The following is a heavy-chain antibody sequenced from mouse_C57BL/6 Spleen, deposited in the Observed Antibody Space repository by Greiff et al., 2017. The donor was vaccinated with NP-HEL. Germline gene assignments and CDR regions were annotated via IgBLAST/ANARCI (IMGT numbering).Heavy chain of an antibody. D-gene: IGHD1-1*01. CDR3: ARSDYYGSHYYAMDY. J-gene: IGHJ4*01. CDR2: IYPGEGDT. CDR1: GYAFSSSW. Sequence: QVQLQQSGPELVKPGASVKISCKASGYAFSSSWMNWVKQRPGKGLEWIGRIYPGEGDTNYNGKFKGKATLTADKSSSTAYMQLSSLTSEDSAVYFCARSDYYGSHYYAMDYWGQGTSVTVSS. V-gene: IGHV1-82*01.